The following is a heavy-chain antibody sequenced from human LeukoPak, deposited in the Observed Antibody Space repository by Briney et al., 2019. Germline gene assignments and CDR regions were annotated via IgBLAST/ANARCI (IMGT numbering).Heavy chain of an antibody. CDR2: ISSIGVT. CDR1: GDSMSSYY. CDR3: ARGREGYYGSGSYGY. J-gene: IGHJ4*02. D-gene: IGHD3-10*01. Sequence: PSETLSLTCTVSGDSMSSYYWTWIRQPPGKSLEWIGYISSIGVTNSNPTLRSRVSISLDTAKNQFYLNVESVTAADTAVYYCARGREGYYGSGSYGYWGQGTLVTVSS. V-gene: IGHV4-59*12.